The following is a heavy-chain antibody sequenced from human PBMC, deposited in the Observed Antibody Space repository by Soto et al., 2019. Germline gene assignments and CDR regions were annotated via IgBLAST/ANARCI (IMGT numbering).Heavy chain of an antibody. CDR3: ARQDESLGSSFDY. D-gene: IGHD3-16*01. Sequence: SETLSLTCTVSGGSISSSSYYWGWIRQPPGKGLEWIGSIYYSGSTYYNPSLKSRVTISVDTSKNQFSLKLSSVTAADTAVYYCARQDESLGSSFDYWGQGTLVTVSS. V-gene: IGHV4-39*01. CDR2: IYYSGST. CDR1: GGSISSSSYY. J-gene: IGHJ4*02.